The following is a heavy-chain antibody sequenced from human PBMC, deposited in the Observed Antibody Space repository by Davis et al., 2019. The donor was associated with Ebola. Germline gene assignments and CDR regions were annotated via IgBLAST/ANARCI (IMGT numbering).Heavy chain of an antibody. CDR1: GYSFSTYA. V-gene: IGHV1-18*01. J-gene: IGHJ4*02. D-gene: IGHD1-1*01. CDR3: ARAQFPTTSDH. CDR2: INPHNGNT. Sequence: ASVKVSCKASGYSFSTYAMNWVRQAPGQGLEWMGWINPHNGNTNYAQNVQGRVTMTTDTSTSTAYMEVGILRSDDTAVYYCARAQFPTTSDHWGQGTLVTVSS.